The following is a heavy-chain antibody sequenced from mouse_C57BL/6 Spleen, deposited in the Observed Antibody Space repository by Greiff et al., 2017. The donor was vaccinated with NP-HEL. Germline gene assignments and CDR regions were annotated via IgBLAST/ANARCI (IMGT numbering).Heavy chain of an antibody. D-gene: IGHD2-2*01. V-gene: IGHV1-42*01. CDR3: ASYGYDVPRAMDY. CDR1: GYSFTGYY. Sequence: VQLQQSGPELVKPGASVKISCKASGYSFTGYYMNWVKQSPEKSLEWIGEINPSTGGTTYNQKFKAKATLTVDKSSSTAYMQLKSLTSEDSAVYYCASYGYDVPRAMDYWGQGTSVTVSS. CDR2: INPSTGGT. J-gene: IGHJ4*01.